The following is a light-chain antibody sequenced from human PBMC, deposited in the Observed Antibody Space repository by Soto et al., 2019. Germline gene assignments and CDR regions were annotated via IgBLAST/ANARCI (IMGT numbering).Light chain of an antibody. V-gene: IGKV3-20*01. CDR3: QHFDDSLT. Sequence: EIVLTQSPGTLSLSPGERATLSCRASQSVDRTTLAWYQQKPGQAPRLLISGASYRATGIPGRFSGSGSGTDFILTISRLEPEDFAVYYCQHFDDSLTFGGGIRVEIK. CDR1: QSVDRTT. CDR2: GAS. J-gene: IGKJ4*01.